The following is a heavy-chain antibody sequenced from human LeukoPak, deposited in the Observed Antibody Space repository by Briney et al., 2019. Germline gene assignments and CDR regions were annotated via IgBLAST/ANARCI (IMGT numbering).Heavy chain of an antibody. V-gene: IGHV4-59*01. CDR3: VRLKKVATVDYYYFDL. CDR1: GGSISNYY. J-gene: IGHJ2*01. Sequence: PSETLSLTCTVSGGSISNYYWNWVRQPPGKGLEWIAYIYYSGITNYNPSLKSRVTISVDTSKNQFSLRLSSVTAADTAVYYCVRLKKVATVDYYYFDLWGRGTLVTVSS. D-gene: IGHD3-10*01. CDR2: IYYSGIT.